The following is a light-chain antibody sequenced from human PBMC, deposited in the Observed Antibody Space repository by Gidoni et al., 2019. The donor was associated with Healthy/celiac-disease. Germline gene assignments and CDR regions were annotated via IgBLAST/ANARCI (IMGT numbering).Light chain of an antibody. V-gene: IGKV2-28*01. CDR2: LGS. CDR3: MQALQTPST. Sequence: DSVMTQSPLSPLVTPGEPASISCRSSQNRLHSNGYNYLDWYLQKPGQSPQLLIYLGSNRASGVPDRFSSSGSGTDFTLKISRVAAEDVGVYYCMQALQTPSTFGQGTRLEIK. J-gene: IGKJ5*01. CDR1: QNRLHSNGYNY.